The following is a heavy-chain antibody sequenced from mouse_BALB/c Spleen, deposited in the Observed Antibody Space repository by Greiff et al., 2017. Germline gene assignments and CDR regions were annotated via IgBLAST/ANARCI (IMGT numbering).Heavy chain of an antibody. CDR1: GFTFSSYY. Sequence: EVKLVESGGGLVKLGGSLKLSCAASGFTFSSYYMSWVRQTPEKRLELVAAINSNGGSTYYPDTVKGRFTISRDNAKNTLYLQMSSLKSEDTALYYCARRAYYRYGGEYYFDYWGQGTTLTVSS. CDR2: INSNGGST. CDR3: ARRAYYRYGGEYYFDY. J-gene: IGHJ2*01. V-gene: IGHV5-6-2*01. D-gene: IGHD2-14*01.